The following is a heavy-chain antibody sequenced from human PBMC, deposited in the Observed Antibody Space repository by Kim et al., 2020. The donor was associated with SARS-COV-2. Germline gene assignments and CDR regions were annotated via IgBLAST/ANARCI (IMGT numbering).Heavy chain of an antibody. J-gene: IGHJ4*02. CDR1: GFTFSDYQ. V-gene: IGHV3-11*01. Sequence: GGSLRLSCAASGFTFSDYQMTWIRQAPGKGLEWVSHISARGVTIYDADSVKGRFSISRDNAKNSVYLQMNSLRVDDTAVYYCARVRWTPDYWGQGILVTVSS. D-gene: IGHD1-1*01. CDR2: ISARGVTI. CDR3: ARVRWTPDY.